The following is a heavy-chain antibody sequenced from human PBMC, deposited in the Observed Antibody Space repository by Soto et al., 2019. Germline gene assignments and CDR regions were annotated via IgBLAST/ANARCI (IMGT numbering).Heavy chain of an antibody. D-gene: IGHD6-13*01. Sequence: PSETLSLTCAVSGYSISSGYYWGWIRQSPGKGLEWTGSIYHSGSTYYNPSLKSRVIISVDTSKNQFSLKLSSVTAADTAVYYCARLAPIAAADGMDVWGQGTTVTVSS. V-gene: IGHV4-38-2*01. J-gene: IGHJ6*02. CDR1: GYSISSGYY. CDR2: IYHSGST. CDR3: ARLAPIAAADGMDV.